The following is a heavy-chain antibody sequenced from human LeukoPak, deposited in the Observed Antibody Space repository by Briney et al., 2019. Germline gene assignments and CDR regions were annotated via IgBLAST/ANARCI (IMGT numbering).Heavy chain of an antibody. D-gene: IGHD2-2*01. CDR1: GFTFGSYA. CDR2: ISYDGSNK. J-gene: IGHJ4*02. V-gene: IGHV3-30*04. Sequence: PGGSLRLSCAASGFTFGSYAMDWVRQAPGKELEWVAVISYDGSNKYYADSVKGRFTISRDNSKNTLYLQMNSLRAEDTAVYYCARTYCSSTSCHKKDYWGQGTLVTDSS. CDR3: ARTYCSSTSCHKKDY.